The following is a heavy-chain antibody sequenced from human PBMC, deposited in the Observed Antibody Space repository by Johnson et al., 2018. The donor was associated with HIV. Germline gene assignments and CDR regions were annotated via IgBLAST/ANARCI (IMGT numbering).Heavy chain of an antibody. D-gene: IGHD6-13*01. J-gene: IGHJ3*02. CDR3: ARAGGYSSSWNAFDI. CDR2: IGTAGDT. V-gene: IGHV3-13*01. Sequence: QLVESGGGLVQPGGSLRLSCAASGFTFSSYDMHWVRQTTGKGLEWVSAIGTAGDTYYPGSVKGRFTISRENAKNSLYLQMNSLRAGDTAVYYCARAGGYSSSWNAFDIWGQGTMVTVSS. CDR1: GFTFSSYD.